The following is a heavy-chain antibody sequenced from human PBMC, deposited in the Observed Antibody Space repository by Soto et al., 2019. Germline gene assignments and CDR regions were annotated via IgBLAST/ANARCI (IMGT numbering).Heavy chain of an antibody. V-gene: IGHV1-46*01. D-gene: IGHD3-3*01. CDR2: INPSGGST. CDR1: GYTFTSYY. CDR3: ARENFRGLRFLEWLRPYYYYGMDV. Sequence: ASVKVSCKASGYTFTSYYMHWVRQAPGQGLEWMGIINPSGGSTSYAQKFQGRVTMTRDTSTSTVYMELSSLRSADTAVYYCARENFRGLRFLEWLRPYYYYGMDVWGQGTTVTVSS. J-gene: IGHJ6*02.